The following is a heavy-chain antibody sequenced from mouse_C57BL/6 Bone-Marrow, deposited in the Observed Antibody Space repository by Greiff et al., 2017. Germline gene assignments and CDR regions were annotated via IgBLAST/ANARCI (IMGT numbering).Heavy chain of an antibody. Sequence: VQLQQPGAELVKPGASVQLSCKASGYTFTSYWMHWVKQRPGQGLEWIGMIHPNSGSTNYNEKFKSKATLTVDKSSSTAYMQLSSLTSEDSAVYYCARRWLLPYYYAIDYWGQGTSVTVSS. CDR2: IHPNSGST. CDR1: GYTFTSYW. CDR3: ARRWLLPYYYAIDY. V-gene: IGHV1-64*01. J-gene: IGHJ4*01. D-gene: IGHD2-3*01.